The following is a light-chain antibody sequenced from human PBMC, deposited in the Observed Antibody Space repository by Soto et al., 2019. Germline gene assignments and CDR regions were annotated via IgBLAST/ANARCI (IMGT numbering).Light chain of an antibody. Sequence: DIQMTQSPSTLSASVGDRVTITCRASQSINSWMAWYQQKAGKTPKLLIYKASNLQRGVPSTFSARESGTEFTLAISGLQPDDLATDYCHEYQSCPWMVGQGTKV. CDR2: KAS. CDR3: HEYQSCPWM. V-gene: IGKV1-5*03. CDR1: QSINSW. J-gene: IGKJ1*01.